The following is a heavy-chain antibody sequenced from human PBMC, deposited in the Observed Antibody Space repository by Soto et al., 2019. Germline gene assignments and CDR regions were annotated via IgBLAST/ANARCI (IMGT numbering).Heavy chain of an antibody. V-gene: IGHV1-18*01. CDR1: GYTFTSYG. D-gene: IGHD6-6*01. CDR2: ISAYNGNT. CDR3: ARAGYSSSSIYYYYYGMDV. J-gene: IGHJ6*02. Sequence: ASVKVSCKASGYTFTSYGISWVRQAPGQGLEWMGWISAYNGNTNYAQKLQGRVTMTTDTSTSTAYMELRSLRSDDTAVYYCARAGYSSSSIYYYYYGMDVWGQRTTVTVSS.